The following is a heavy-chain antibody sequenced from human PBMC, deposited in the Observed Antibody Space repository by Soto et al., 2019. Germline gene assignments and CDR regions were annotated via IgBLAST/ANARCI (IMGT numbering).Heavy chain of an antibody. CDR2: IIPIFGTA. Sequence: GASVKVSCKASGGTFSSYAISWVRQAPGQGLEWMGGIIPIFGTANYAQKFQGRVTITADESTSTAYMELSSLRSEDTALYFCARGGWGPPFDFWGQGTPVTVSS. V-gene: IGHV1-69*13. J-gene: IGHJ4*02. D-gene: IGHD3-16*01. CDR1: GGTFSSYA. CDR3: ARGGWGPPFDF.